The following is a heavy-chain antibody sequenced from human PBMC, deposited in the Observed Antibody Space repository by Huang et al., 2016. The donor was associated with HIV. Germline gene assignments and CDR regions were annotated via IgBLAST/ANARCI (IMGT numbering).Heavy chain of an antibody. V-gene: IGHV1-3*01. J-gene: IGHJ3*01. D-gene: IGHD2-2*03. CDR2: IKPANGQI. CDR1: GYTFTSYP. Sequence: QVQLVQSGPEVKKPGTSVKVSCKASGYTFTSYPIHWLRRAPGHSFQWLGWIKPANGQIPFLQAVQGRVTFSRDTSASTVYMELTNLGPGDNDIYYCARAARGDGYQGAFDVWGQGTMVTASS. CDR3: ARAARGDGYQGAFDV.